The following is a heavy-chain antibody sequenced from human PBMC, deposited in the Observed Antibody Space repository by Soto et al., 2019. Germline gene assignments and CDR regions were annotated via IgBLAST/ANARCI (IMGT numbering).Heavy chain of an antibody. Sequence: QVQLQESGPGLVKPSQTLSLTCTVSGGSISSGGYYWSWIRQHPGKGLEWIGYIYYSGSTYYNPSLKSRVTISVDTSKNQFSLKLSSVTAADTAVYYCARAWGVVVAATKGLDGMDVWGQGTTVTVSS. V-gene: IGHV4-31*03. CDR3: ARAWGVVVAATKGLDGMDV. D-gene: IGHD2-15*01. CDR1: GGSISSGGYY. CDR2: IYYSGST. J-gene: IGHJ6*02.